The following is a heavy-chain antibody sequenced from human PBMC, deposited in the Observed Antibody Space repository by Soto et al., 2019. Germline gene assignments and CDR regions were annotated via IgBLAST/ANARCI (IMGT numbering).Heavy chain of an antibody. D-gene: IGHD6-19*01. V-gene: IGHV4-34*01. CDR2: INHSGST. Sequence: QVQLQQWGAGLLKPSETLSLTCAVYGGSFSGYYWSWIRQPPGKGLEWIGEINHSGSTNYNPSLKSRVTLSVDTSKNQFSLKLSSVTAADTAVYYCARGPAPGGSYSSGVYYFDYWGQGTLVTVSS. CDR3: ARGPAPGGSYSSGVYYFDY. J-gene: IGHJ4*02. CDR1: GGSFSGYY.